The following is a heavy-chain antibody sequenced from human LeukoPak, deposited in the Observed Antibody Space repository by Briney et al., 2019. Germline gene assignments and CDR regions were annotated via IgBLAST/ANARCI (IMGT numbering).Heavy chain of an antibody. CDR3: AKDGGEYYDILTGYYPRLYYMDV. Sequence: GGSLRLSCAASGFIVSHNYMSWVRQAPGKGLESVSLIYSGGSTYYADSVKGRFTISRDNSKNTLYLQMNNLRVEDTAVYYCAKDGGEYYDILTGYYPRLYYMDVWGKGTTVTISS. J-gene: IGHJ6*03. V-gene: IGHV3-53*01. D-gene: IGHD3-9*01. CDR1: GFIVSHNY. CDR2: IYSGGST.